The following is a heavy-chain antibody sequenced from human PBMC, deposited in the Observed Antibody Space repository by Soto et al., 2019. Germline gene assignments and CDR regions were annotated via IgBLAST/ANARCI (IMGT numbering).Heavy chain of an antibody. CDR1: GYTFTGFY. Sequence: QVQLVQSGAEVKKPGASVKVSCKTFGYTFTGFYMHWVRQAPGQGLEWMGWINANSGDTEYAQNFQRWDIMAKAMSVSTAYMELSRLRSDDTAMYYCASGGSTVTREFDYWGQGTLVSVSS. CDR3: ASGGSTVTREFDY. J-gene: IGHJ4*02. V-gene: IGHV1-2*04. D-gene: IGHD4-17*01. CDR2: INANSGDT.